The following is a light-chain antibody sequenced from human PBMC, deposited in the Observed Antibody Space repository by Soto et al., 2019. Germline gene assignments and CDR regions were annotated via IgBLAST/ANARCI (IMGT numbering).Light chain of an antibody. CDR3: QQYGSPLWT. V-gene: IGKV3-20*01. CDR2: GTI. Sequence: EIVLTQSPGTLSLSPGERATLSCRASQSITSSYLAWYQQKPGQAPRLLISGTISRATGIPDRFSESESRKYFPLTISRLEHEDFAVYYCQQYGSPLWTFGQGTKVEIK. J-gene: IGKJ1*01. CDR1: QSITSSY.